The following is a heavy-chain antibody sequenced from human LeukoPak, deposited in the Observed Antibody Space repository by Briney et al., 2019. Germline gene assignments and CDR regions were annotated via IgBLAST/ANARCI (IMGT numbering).Heavy chain of an antibody. J-gene: IGHJ4*02. CDR1: GYTFPSYG. CDR3: ARGGDILTGYYFDY. Sequence: ASAKVSCHASGYTFPSYGISWVRQAPGQGLEWMGWISAYNGNTNYAQKLQGRVTMTTDTSTSTAYMELRSLRSDDTAVYYCARGGDILTGYYFDYWGQGTLVTVSS. CDR2: ISAYNGNT. D-gene: IGHD3-9*01. V-gene: IGHV1-18*04.